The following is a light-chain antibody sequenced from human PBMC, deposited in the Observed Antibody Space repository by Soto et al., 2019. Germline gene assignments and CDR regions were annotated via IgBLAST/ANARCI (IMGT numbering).Light chain of an antibody. Sequence: DIQMTQSPSTLSASVGDRVTITCRASQSISSWLAWYQQKPGKAPKLLIYDASSLESGVPSRFSGSAFGTEFTLTISSLQPDDFATYYCQHYNSYPWTFGQGTKVDIK. CDR2: DAS. V-gene: IGKV1-5*01. J-gene: IGKJ1*01. CDR3: QHYNSYPWT. CDR1: QSISSW.